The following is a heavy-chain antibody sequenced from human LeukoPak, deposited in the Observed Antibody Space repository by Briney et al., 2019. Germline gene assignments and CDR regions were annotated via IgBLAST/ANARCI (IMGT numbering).Heavy chain of an antibody. CDR2: ISDNSVYI. V-gene: IGHV3-21*01. Sequence: GGSLRLSCAASGFTFSSYSMNWVRQAPGKGLERVSSISDNSVYIYSADSVKGRFATSRDNAKNSLYLQMNSLRAEDTAVYYCTTPAAGPRAEYSQHWARAPWSPSPQ. D-gene: IGHD6-13*01. CDR1: GFTFSSYS. J-gene: IGHJ1*01. CDR3: TTPAAGPRAEYSQH.